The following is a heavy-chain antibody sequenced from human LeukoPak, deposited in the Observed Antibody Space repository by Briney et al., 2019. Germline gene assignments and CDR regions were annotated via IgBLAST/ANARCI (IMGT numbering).Heavy chain of an antibody. CDR3: ARHLYYYDSSGYYLTDAFDI. D-gene: IGHD3-22*01. CDR1: GCSISSYY. Sequence: SETLSLTCTVSGCSISSYYWSWIRQPPGKGLEWIGYIYYSGSTNYNPSLKSRVTISVDTSKNQFSLKLSSVTAADTAVYYCARHLYYYDSSGYYLTDAFDIWGQGTMVTVSS. V-gene: IGHV4-59*08. J-gene: IGHJ3*02. CDR2: IYYSGST.